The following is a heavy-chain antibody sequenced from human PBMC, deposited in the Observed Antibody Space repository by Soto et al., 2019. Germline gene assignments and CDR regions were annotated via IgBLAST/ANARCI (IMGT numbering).Heavy chain of an antibody. CDR3: ARDGSGSYRNYYMDV. CDR2: IYYSGST. Sequence: PSETLSLTCTVSGGSISSYYWSWIRQPPGKGLEWIGYIYYSGSTNYNPSLKSRVTISVDTSKNQFSLKLSSVTAADTAVYYCARDGSGSYRNYYMDVWGKGTTVTVSS. J-gene: IGHJ6*03. D-gene: IGHD3-10*01. CDR1: GGSISSYY. V-gene: IGHV4-59*01.